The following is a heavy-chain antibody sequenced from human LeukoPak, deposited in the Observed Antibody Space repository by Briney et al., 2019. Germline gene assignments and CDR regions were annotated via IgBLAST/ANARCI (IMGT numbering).Heavy chain of an antibody. V-gene: IGHV4-59*08. CDR2: IYYSGST. CDR3: ASETRYSGSSHFDY. J-gene: IGHJ4*02. CDR1: GGSISSYY. Sequence: SETLPLTCTVSGGSISSYYWSWIRQPPGKGLEWIGYIYYSGSTNYNPSLKSRVTISVDTSKNQFSLKLSSVTAADTAVYYCASETRYSGSSHFDYWGQGTLVTVSS. D-gene: IGHD1-26*01.